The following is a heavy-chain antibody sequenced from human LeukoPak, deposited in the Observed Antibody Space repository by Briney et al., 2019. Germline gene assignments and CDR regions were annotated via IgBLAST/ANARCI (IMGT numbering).Heavy chain of an antibody. CDR2: IIPIFGTA. Sequence: SVKVSCKASGGTFSSYAISWVRQAPGQGLEWMGGIIPIFGTANYAQKFQGRVTMTTDTSTSTAYMELRSLRSDDTAVYYCARDDYGDSDYWGQGTLVTVSS. D-gene: IGHD4-17*01. CDR1: GGTFSSYA. J-gene: IGHJ4*02. CDR3: ARDDYGDSDY. V-gene: IGHV1-69*05.